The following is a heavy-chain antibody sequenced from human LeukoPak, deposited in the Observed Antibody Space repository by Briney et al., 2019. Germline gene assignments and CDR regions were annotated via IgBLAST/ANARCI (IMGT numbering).Heavy chain of an antibody. J-gene: IGHJ4*02. CDR2: ISYDGSNK. CDR3: AKGNSSSWYPDYFDY. CDR1: GFTFSRYG. V-gene: IGHV3-30*18. D-gene: IGHD6-13*01. Sequence: GGSLRLSCVASGFTFSRYGMHWVRQAPGKGLEWVAVISYDGSNKYNGDSVKGRVTISRDNSKNTLYLQMNSLRAEDTAVYYCAKGNSSSWYPDYFDYWGQGTLVTASS.